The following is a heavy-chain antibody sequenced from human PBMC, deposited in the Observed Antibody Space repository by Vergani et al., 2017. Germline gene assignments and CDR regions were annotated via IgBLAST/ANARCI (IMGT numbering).Heavy chain of an antibody. CDR2: IYSGDST. V-gene: IGHV3-66*02. Sequence: EVQLVESGGGLVQPGGSLRLSCVASGFTVNSNYMNWVRQAPGKGLEWVSVIYSGDSTYYAGSVQGRFTISRDNSKNTVYLQMNSLKTEDTAMYYCARDQGNFGYKGLDVWGQGTTVTVSS. CDR3: ARDQGNFGYKGLDV. D-gene: IGHD2-2*02. J-gene: IGHJ6*02. CDR1: GFTVNSNY.